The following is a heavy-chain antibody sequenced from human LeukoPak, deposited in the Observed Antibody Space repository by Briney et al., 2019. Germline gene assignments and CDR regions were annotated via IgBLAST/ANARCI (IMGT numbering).Heavy chain of an antibody. V-gene: IGHV3-74*01. D-gene: IGHD1-20*01. CDR3: ARGAPRYNFNNWFDP. CDR1: GFDFSSNW. J-gene: IGHJ5*02. CDR2: IKGDGIST. Sequence: GGSLRLSCAASGFDFSSNWMHWVRHAPGQGLVWVSRIKGDGISTNYADSVKGRFTISRDIAKNTLYLQMNSLRAEDTAVYYCARGAPRYNFNNWFDPWGQGTLVTVSS.